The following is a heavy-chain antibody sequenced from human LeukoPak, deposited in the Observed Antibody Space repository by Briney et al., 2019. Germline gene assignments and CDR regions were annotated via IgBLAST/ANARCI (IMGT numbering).Heavy chain of an antibody. Sequence: PGGSLRLSCAASGFTFSSYSMNWVRQAPGKGLEWVSYISSSSSTMYYADSVKGRFTVSRDNTKNSLYLQMNSLRAEDTAVYYCARSNDIGGYYFDYWGQGTLVTVSS. V-gene: IGHV3-48*04. J-gene: IGHJ4*02. CDR3: ARSNDIGGYYFDY. CDR2: ISSSSSTM. D-gene: IGHD3-9*01. CDR1: GFTFSSYS.